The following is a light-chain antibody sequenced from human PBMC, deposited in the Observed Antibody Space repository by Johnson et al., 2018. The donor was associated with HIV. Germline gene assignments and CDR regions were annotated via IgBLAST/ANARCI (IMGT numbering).Light chain of an antibody. Sequence: QSVLTQPPSVSAAPGQKVTISCSGSSSNIGNNYVSWYQQLPGTAPKLLIYENNKRPSGIPDRFSGSKSGTSATLGITGLQTGDEADYYCGTWDSSLSATYVVGTGTKVTGL. CDR1: SSNIGNNY. CDR2: ENN. V-gene: IGLV1-51*02. J-gene: IGLJ1*01. CDR3: GTWDSSLSATYV.